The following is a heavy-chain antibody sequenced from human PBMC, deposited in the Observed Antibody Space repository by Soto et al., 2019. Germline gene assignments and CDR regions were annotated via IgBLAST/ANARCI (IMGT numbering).Heavy chain of an antibody. V-gene: IGHV1-2*02. CDR2: INPATGAA. J-gene: IGHJ3*02. CDR1: GYPVTAYY. Sequence: QLHLVQSGAVVKKPGASVTVSCSASGYPVTAYYMHWVRQAPGRGLEWMGGINPATGAAKYTQTFQGRVTMPRDTSTGTLFLELSGLTSEAPAAFYGARGGGVGVAGSAAFDMWGQGTLVTVSS. D-gene: IGHD3-3*01. CDR3: ARGGGVGVAGSAAFDM.